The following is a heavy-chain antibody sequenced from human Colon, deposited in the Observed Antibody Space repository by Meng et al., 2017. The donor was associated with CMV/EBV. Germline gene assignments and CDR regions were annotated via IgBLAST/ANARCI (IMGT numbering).Heavy chain of an antibody. V-gene: IGHV1-46*01. Sequence: ASVKVSCKASGYTFTSYYMHWVRQAPGQGLEWMGIINPSGGSTSYAQKFQGRVTVTRDTSASTVYMELSNLNSEDTAVYHCSRSLGGKVRPSPFEIWGQGTLVTVSS. D-gene: IGHD3-16*01. J-gene: IGHJ3*02. CDR3: SRSLGGKVRPSPFEI. CDR1: GYTFTSYY. CDR2: INPSGGST.